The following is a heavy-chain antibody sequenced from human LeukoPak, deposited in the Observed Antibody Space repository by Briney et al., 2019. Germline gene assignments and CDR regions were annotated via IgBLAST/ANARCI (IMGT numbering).Heavy chain of an antibody. CDR2: TYYRSKWYN. D-gene: IGHD6-6*01. J-gene: IGHJ5*02. CDR1: GDSVSSNSVT. V-gene: IGHV6-1*01. CDR3: ARGREYSNWFDP. Sequence: SQTLSLTCAISGDSVSSNSVTWNWIRQSPSRGLEWLGRTYYRSKWYNDYAVSVKSRITINPDTSKNQFSLQLNSVTPEDTAVYYCARGREYSNWFDPWGQGTLVTVSS.